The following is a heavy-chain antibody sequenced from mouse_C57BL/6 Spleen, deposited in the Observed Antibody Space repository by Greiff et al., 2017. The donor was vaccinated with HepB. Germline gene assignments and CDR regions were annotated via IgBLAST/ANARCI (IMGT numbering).Heavy chain of an antibody. D-gene: IGHD2-4*01. Sequence: VQLQQSGAELARPGASVKLSCKASGYTFTSYGISWVKQRTGQGLEWIGEIYPRSGNTYYNEKFKGKATLTADNSSSTAYMELRSMTSEDSAVYFCSSIYYDYSYYFDFWGHGTTLAVSS. CDR2: IYPRSGNT. J-gene: IGHJ2*01. CDR1: GYTFTSYG. V-gene: IGHV1-81*01. CDR3: SSIYYDYSYYFDF.